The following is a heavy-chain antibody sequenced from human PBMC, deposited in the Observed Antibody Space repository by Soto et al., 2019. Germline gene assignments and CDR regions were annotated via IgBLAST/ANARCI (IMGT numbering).Heavy chain of an antibody. Sequence: QVQLVQSGAEVKKPGASVKVSCKASGYSFTDYYMHWGRQAPGQGLEWMGWINPKSGATTYEQKLEGRDAMTRDADDRAVYRELSSLGSDDTGVYYCARASAVAGGAGDFLPNGFWGRGRLVAVCS. J-gene: IGHJ4*02. D-gene: IGHD6-19*01. CDR1: GYSFTDYY. V-gene: IGHV1-2*02. CDR3: ARASAVAGGAGDFLPNGF. CDR2: INPKSGAT.